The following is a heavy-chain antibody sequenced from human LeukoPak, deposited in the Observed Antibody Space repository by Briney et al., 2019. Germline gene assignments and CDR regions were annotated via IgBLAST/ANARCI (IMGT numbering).Heavy chain of an antibody. J-gene: IGHJ4*02. CDR3: AKAYYYDSSGYYHFGPIDY. V-gene: IGHV3-23*01. Sequence: GGSLRLSCAASGFAFSSYAMSWVRQAPGKGLEWVSAISGSGGSTYYADSVKGRFTISRDNSKNTLYLQMNSLRAEDTAVYYCAKAYYYDSSGYYHFGPIDYWGQGTLVTVSS. D-gene: IGHD3-22*01. CDR2: ISGSGGST. CDR1: GFAFSSYA.